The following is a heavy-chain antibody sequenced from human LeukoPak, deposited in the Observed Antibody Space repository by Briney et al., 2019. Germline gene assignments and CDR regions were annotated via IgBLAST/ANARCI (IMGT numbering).Heavy chain of an antibody. CDR3: AKDRYYDSSGYYDY. Sequence: GGSLRLSCAASGFTFDDYAMHWIRQAPGKGLEWVAGISWNSGSIGYADSVKGRFTISRDNAKNSLYLQMNSLRAEDTALYYCAKDRYYDSSGYYDYWGQETLVTVSS. V-gene: IGHV3-9*01. CDR2: ISWNSGSI. CDR1: GFTFDDYA. J-gene: IGHJ4*02. D-gene: IGHD3-22*01.